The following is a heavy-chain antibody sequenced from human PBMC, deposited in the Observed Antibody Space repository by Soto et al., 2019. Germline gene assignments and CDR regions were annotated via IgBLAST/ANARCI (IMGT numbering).Heavy chain of an antibody. CDR2: IYYSGST. Sequence: PSDTLSLTCTFSVFSIISVFYYWSLIRQHPGKCLEWIVYIYYSGSTYYNPSLKSRVTISLDTSKNQFSLKLSSVTSADTAVYYCERGKKLLSSTRWGQGNMVTVSS. V-gene: IGHV4-31*03. CDR1: VFSIISVFYY. CDR3: ERGKKLLSSTR. J-gene: IGHJ4*02. D-gene: IGHD2-2*01.